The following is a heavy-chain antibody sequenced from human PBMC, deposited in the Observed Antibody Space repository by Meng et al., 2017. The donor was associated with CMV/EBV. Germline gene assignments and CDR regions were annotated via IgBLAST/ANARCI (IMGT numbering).Heavy chain of an antibody. CDR3: AKDLWVRQLNTSPSFGY. V-gene: IGHV3-30*02. Sequence: GESLKISCAASGFTFDIYGLHWARQALGKGLEWVAFIRYDGSSTYSSDSVKGRFTISRDNSKNTMYLQMNSLTTEDTAIYYCAKDLWVRQLNTSPSFGYWGQGTLVTVSS. J-gene: IGHJ4*02. CDR2: IRYDGSST. CDR1: GFTFDIYG. D-gene: IGHD2-2*01.